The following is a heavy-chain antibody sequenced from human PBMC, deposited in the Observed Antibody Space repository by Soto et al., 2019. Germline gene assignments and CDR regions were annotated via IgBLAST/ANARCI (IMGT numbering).Heavy chain of an antibody. CDR3: ARRLYYDSSGFEGGGMDV. CDR1: GGSISSSSYY. J-gene: IGHJ6*02. CDR2: IYYSGST. Sequence: PSETLALTCNVSGGSISSSSYYWGWIRHPLGKVLVWIGSIYYSGSTYYNPSLKSRVTLSVDTSKNQFSLKLSSVTAADTAVYYCARRLYYDSSGFEGGGMDVWGQGTTVT. D-gene: IGHD3-22*01. V-gene: IGHV4-39*01.